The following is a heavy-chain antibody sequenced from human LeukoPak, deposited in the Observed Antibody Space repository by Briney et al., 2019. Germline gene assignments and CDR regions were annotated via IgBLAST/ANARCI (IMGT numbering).Heavy chain of an antibody. CDR2: ITPIFGTA. Sequence: SVKVSCKASGGTFSSYAISWVRQAPGQGLEWMGGITPIFGTANYAQKFQDRVTITADESTSTAYMELSSLRSEDTAVYYCARDTRIAAAEYSFDYWGQGTLVTVSS. J-gene: IGHJ4*02. V-gene: IGHV1-69*13. CDR3: ARDTRIAAAEYSFDY. D-gene: IGHD6-13*01. CDR1: GGTFSSYA.